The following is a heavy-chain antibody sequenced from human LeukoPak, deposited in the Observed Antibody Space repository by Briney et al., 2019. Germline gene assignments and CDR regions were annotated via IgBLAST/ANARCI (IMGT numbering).Heavy chain of an antibody. CDR2: INPNSGGT. Sequence: ASVKVSCKASEYTFTGYYMHWVRQAPGQGLEWMGWINPNSGGTNYAQKFQGWVTMTRDTSISTAYMELSRLRSDDTAVYYCAISRIAAAGYGGETPNWFDPWGQGTLVTVSS. CDR1: EYTFTGYY. V-gene: IGHV1-2*04. CDR3: AISRIAAAGYGGETPNWFDP. J-gene: IGHJ5*02. D-gene: IGHD6-13*01.